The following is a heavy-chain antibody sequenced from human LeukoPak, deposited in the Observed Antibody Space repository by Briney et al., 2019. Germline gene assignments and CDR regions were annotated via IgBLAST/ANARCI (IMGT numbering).Heavy chain of an antibody. J-gene: IGHJ3*02. D-gene: IGHD2-8*01. CDR3: ARQRGGQYEDGFDI. CDR2: INPSGGTT. V-gene: IGHV1-46*01. CDR1: GYTFTSSY. Sequence: ASVKVSCKASGYTFTSSYMHWVRQAPGQGLEWMGIINPSGGTTIYAQKFQGRVTMTRDTSTSTVYMELSSLRSEDTAVYYCARQRGGQYEDGFDIWGQGTMATVSS.